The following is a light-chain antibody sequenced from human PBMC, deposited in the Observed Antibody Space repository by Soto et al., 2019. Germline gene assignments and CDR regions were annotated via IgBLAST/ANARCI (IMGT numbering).Light chain of an antibody. CDR1: SSDVGGYNY. V-gene: IGLV2-14*01. CDR3: SSYTSRSTRDYV. Sequence: QSALTQPASVSGSPGQSITISCTGTSSDVGGYNYVSWYQQHPGKAPKLMVYEVSNRPSGVSNRFSGSKSGNTASLTISGLQAEYEAEYYCSSYTSRSTRDYVFGSGTQLTVL. CDR2: EVS. J-gene: IGLJ7*01.